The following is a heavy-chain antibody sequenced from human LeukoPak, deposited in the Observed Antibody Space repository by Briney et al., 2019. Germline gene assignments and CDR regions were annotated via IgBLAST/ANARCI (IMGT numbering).Heavy chain of an antibody. CDR1: GFTFSSYS. CDR3: ARESIVVVPVTYYYGMDV. V-gene: IGHV3-21*01. CDR2: ISSSSSYI. D-gene: IGHD2-2*01. J-gene: IGHJ6*02. Sequence: GGSLRLSCAASGFTFSSYSMNWVRQAPGKGLEWVSSISSSSSYIYYADSVKGRFTISRDNAKNSLYPQMNSLRAEDTAVYYCARESIVVVPVTYYYGMDVWGRETTVTVSS.